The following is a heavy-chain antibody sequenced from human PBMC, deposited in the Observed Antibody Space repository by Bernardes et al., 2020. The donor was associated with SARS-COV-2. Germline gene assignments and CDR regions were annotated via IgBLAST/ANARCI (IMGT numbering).Heavy chain of an antibody. CDR2: FDPEDGET. CDR3: ATSVAVKHEDWFDP. V-gene: IGHV1-24*01. Sequence: SAKVSCKVSGYTLTELSMHWVRQAPGKGLEWMGGFDPEDGETIYAQKFQGRVTMTEDTSTDTAYMELSSLRSEDTAVYYCATSVAVKHEDWFDPWGQGTLVTVSS. J-gene: IGHJ5*02. CDR1: GYTLTELS. D-gene: IGHD6-19*01.